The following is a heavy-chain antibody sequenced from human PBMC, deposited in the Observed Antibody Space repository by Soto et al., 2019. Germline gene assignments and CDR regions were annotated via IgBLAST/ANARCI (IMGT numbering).Heavy chain of an antibody. D-gene: IGHD3-3*01. CDR1: GFTFSSYA. Sequence: GGSLRLSCAASGFTFSSYAMSWVRQAPGKGLEWVSAISGSGGSTYYADSVKGRFTISRDNTKNTLYLQKNSLRAEDTAVYYCAKDQGNITFFGVPGNFGNWGQGTLVTVSS. CDR3: AKDQGNITFFGVPGNFGN. V-gene: IGHV3-23*01. CDR2: ISGSGGST. J-gene: IGHJ4*01.